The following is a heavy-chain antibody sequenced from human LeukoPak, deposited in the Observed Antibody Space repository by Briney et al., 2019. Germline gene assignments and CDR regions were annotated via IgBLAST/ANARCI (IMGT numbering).Heavy chain of an antibody. CDR2: ISTISSYI. Sequence: GGTLRLFCAASGFTFNRYKMNWLRRAPGKGLDWVSPISTISSYIYYADSVRGRFTISRDNAKNSLYLQMNSLRAEDTAVYSCARGADGVSSNSRGWFDPWGQGTLVTVSS. J-gene: IGHJ5*02. CDR3: ARGADGVSSNSRGWFDP. V-gene: IGHV3-21*01. D-gene: IGHD2-15*01. CDR1: GFTFNRYK.